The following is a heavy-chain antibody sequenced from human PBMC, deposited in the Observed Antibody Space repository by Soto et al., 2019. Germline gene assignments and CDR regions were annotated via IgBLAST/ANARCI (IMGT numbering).Heavy chain of an antibody. CDR1: GFSLRTTGVG. Sequence: QITLKESGPTLVKPTQTLTLTCTYSGFSLRTTGVGVGWIRQPPGKALEWLGIIYWDDDKRYSLSLKSRLTLTSDISKSQVVLTMTNMGPVDTATYFCAHTWGLPFDYWGPGNLVIVSS. J-gene: IGHJ4*02. D-gene: IGHD3-16*01. V-gene: IGHV2-5*02. CDR2: IYWDDDK. CDR3: AHTWGLPFDY.